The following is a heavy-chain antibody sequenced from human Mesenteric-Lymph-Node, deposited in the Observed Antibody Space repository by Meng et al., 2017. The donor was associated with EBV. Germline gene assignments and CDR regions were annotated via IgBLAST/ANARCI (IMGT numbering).Heavy chain of an antibody. CDR1: GGSFSDYL. CDR3: ARLGTFASPIDS. J-gene: IGHJ5*01. V-gene: IGHV4-34*01. D-gene: IGHD3-16*01. Sequence: QVQLDQWGAGLLKPSEXLSLTCAVYGGSFSDYLWTWIRQPPGKGLEWIGEVNYGGTTIYNPSLESRVTISVDTSKNQFSLKVTSVTVADTAVYYCARLGTFASPIDSWGQGTLVTVSS. CDR2: VNYGGTT.